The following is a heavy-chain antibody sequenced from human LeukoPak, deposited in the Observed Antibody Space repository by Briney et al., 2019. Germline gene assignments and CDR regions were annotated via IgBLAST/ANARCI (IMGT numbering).Heavy chain of an antibody. CDR2: IYTKGST. V-gene: IGHV4-61*02. Sequence: PSETLSLTCAASGGSISSDSNYWGWIRPPAGMGREGLRRIYTKGSTNYNTDLMSRVTISGNTYKNQFYLKLSSVTASDRAVYYCARELISAGLEELSLVDYWGQGTLVTVSS. J-gene: IGHJ4*02. CDR1: GGSISSDSNY. D-gene: IGHD3-16*02. CDR3: ARELISAGLEELSLVDY.